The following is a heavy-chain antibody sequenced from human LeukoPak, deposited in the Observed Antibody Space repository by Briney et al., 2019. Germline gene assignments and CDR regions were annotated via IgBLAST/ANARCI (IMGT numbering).Heavy chain of an antibody. CDR3: ARDGHCSSTSCYKDYYYYGMDV. Sequence: GGSLRLSCAASGFTVSSNYMSWVRQAPGKGLEWVSVIYSGGSTYYADSVKGRFTISRHNSKNTLCLQMNSLRAEDTAVYYCARDGHCSSTSCYKDYYYYGMDVWGQGTTVTVSS. D-gene: IGHD2-2*02. CDR1: GFTVSSNY. V-gene: IGHV3-53*04. J-gene: IGHJ6*02. CDR2: IYSGGST.